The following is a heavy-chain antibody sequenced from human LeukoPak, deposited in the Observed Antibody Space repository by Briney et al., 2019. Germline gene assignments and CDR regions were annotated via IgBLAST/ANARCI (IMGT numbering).Heavy chain of an antibody. CDR1: GFTFSTYA. D-gene: IGHD6-13*01. CDR2: ITGSGDGT. J-gene: IGHJ4*02. V-gene: IGHV3-23*01. Sequence: GGSLRLSCAASGFTFSTYAMTWVRQAPGKGLEWVSSITGSGDGTSAADSVTGRFTISRDNSKNTLYLQMNSLRAEDTAVYYCAKHTSLAAGTLVDYWGQGTLVTVSS. CDR3: AKHTSLAAGTLVDY.